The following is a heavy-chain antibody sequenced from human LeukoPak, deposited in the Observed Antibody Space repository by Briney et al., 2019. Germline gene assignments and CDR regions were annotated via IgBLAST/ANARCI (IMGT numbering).Heavy chain of an antibody. Sequence: SETLSLTCTVSGGSISSYYWSWIRQPAPKELEWIGRIYTSGSTNYNPSLKSRVTMSVDTSKNQFSLKLSSVTAADTAVYYCARVRTYYDILTGYSDNAFDVWGQGTMVTVSS. V-gene: IGHV4-4*07. CDR1: GGSISSYY. J-gene: IGHJ3*01. D-gene: IGHD3-9*01. CDR2: IYTSGST. CDR3: ARVRTYYDILTGYSDNAFDV.